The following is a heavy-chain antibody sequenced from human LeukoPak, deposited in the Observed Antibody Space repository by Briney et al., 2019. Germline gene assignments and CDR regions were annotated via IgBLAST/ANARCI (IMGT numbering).Heavy chain of an antibody. CDR1: GIDFNVYE. CDR3: ARERRGYGYGTLDL. Sequence: GSLRLSCVASGIDFNVYEMHWVRQSPGKGLEWVALISDNGLRTNYAESLKGRFTVSRDNSMNTMNLQMNNLKVEDTAVHFCARERRGYGYGTLDLWGQGTLVSVSS. J-gene: IGHJ5*02. V-gene: IGHV3-30*14. CDR2: ISDNGLRT. D-gene: IGHD5-12*01.